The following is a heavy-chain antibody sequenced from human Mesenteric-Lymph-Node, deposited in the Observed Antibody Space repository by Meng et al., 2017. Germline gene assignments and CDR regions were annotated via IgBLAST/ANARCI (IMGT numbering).Heavy chain of an antibody. CDR3: AKGDAEYYDILTGYYRYYYYGMDV. V-gene: IGHV3-33*03. D-gene: IGHD3-9*01. CDR1: GYSSTGYY. Sequence: SCKASGYSSTGYYMHWVRQAPGKGLEWVAVIWYDGSNKYYADSVKGRFTISRDNAKNSLYLQMNSLRAEDTALYYCAKGDAEYYDILTGYYRYYYYGMDVWGQGTMVTVSS. CDR2: IWYDGSNK. J-gene: IGHJ6*02.